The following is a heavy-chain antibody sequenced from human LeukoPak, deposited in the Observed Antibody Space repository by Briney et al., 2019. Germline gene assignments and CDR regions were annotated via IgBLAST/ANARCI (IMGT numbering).Heavy chain of an antibody. Sequence: GSLRLSCAASGFTFSSYGMHWVRQAPGKGLEWVAVISYDGSNKYYADSVKGRFTISRDNSKNTLYLQMNSLRAEDTAVYYCARGNQWLAPDYWGQGTLVTVSS. J-gene: IGHJ4*02. D-gene: IGHD6-19*01. CDR3: ARGNQWLAPDY. V-gene: IGHV3-30*03. CDR2: ISYDGSNK. CDR1: GFTFSSYG.